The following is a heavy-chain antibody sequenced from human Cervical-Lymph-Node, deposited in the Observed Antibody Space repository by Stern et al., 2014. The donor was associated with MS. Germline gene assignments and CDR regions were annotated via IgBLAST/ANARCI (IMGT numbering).Heavy chain of an antibody. V-gene: IGHV1-69*01. J-gene: IGHJ4*02. CDR3: AATFR. Sequence: VKLEQSGAEVKKPGSSVKVSCKSSGGTFSSDVINWVRQAPGQGLDWMGGIITNFGTTTYSTNFPGRTTIAADESLSQAYMRLNSLTSEGAALYYYAATFRWGQGTLITVSS. CDR2: IITNFGTT. CDR1: GGTFSSDV. D-gene: IGHD3-16*01.